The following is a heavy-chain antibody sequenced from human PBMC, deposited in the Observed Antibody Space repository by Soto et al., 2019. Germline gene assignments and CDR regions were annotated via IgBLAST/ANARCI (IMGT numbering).Heavy chain of an antibody. CDR3: ARTLYGSGLGWFDP. Sequence: QITLKESGPTLVTPTQTLTLTCTFSGFSLYAKGVGVGWLRQPPGKALEWVALIYWDGDKRYNPSLKSGVTITRDTSKNQVVLKMTNMDPVDTATYYCARTLYGSGLGWFDPWGQGTLVTVSS. D-gene: IGHD3-10*01. J-gene: IGHJ5*02. V-gene: IGHV2-5*02. CDR2: IYWDGDK. CDR1: GFSLYAKGVG.